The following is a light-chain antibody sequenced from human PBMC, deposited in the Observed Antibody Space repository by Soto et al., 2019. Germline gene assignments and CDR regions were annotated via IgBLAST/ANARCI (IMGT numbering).Light chain of an antibody. CDR2: DVS. Sequence: QSALTQPASLSGSPGQSITISCTGTSSDVGGYNYVSWYQQHPGKAPKLMIYDVSNRPSGVSNRFSGSKSGNTASLTISGLQAEDEADYYCSSYTSSSTQVFGTGTKVNVL. J-gene: IGLJ1*01. CDR1: SSDVGGYNY. V-gene: IGLV2-14*01. CDR3: SSYTSSSTQV.